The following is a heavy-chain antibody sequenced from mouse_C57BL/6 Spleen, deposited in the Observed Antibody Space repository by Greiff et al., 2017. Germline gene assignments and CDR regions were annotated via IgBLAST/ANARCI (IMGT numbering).Heavy chain of an antibody. Sequence: VQLQQPGAELVKPGASVKLSCKASGYTFTSYWMHWVKQRPGQGLEWIGMIHPNSGSTNYNEKFKSKATLTVDKSSRAAYMQLSSLTSEDSAVYYCASAYYSNYWFAYWGQGTLVTVSA. J-gene: IGHJ3*01. CDR3: ASAYYSNYWFAY. CDR2: IHPNSGST. CDR1: GYTFTSYW. V-gene: IGHV1-64*01. D-gene: IGHD2-5*01.